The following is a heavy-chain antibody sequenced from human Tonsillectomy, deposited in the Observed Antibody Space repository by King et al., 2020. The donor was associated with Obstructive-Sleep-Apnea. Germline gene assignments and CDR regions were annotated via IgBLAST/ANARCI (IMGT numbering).Heavy chain of an antibody. Sequence: QLVESGGGLVQPGGSLRLSCAASGLTFSSYAMHWVRQAPGKGLEWVSVISGSAHTTYYADSVKGRFTISRDNPKNTLYLQMNSLRVEDTAVYYCAKDQGAGLRFLEWSLSDYGMDVWGQGTTVTVSS. CDR2: ISGSAHTT. CDR3: AKDQGAGLRFLEWSLSDYGMDV. J-gene: IGHJ6*02. CDR1: GLTFSSYA. D-gene: IGHD3-3*01. V-gene: IGHV3-23*04.